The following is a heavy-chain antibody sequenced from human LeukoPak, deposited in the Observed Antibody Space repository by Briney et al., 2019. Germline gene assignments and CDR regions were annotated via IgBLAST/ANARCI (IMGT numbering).Heavy chain of an antibody. CDR1: GYTFTSYY. J-gene: IGHJ5*02. Sequence: ASVKVSCKASGYTFTSYYMHWVRQAPGQGLEWMGIINPSGCSTSYAQKFQGRVTMTRDTSTSTVYMELSSLRSEDTAVYYCARDSSGAAAGTWFDPWGQGTLVTVSS. D-gene: IGHD6-13*01. CDR3: ARDSSGAAAGTWFDP. CDR2: INPSGCST. V-gene: IGHV1-46*01.